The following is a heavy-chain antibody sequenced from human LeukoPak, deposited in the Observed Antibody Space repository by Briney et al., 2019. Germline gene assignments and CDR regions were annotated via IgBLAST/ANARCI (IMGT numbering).Heavy chain of an antibody. D-gene: IGHD2-2*01. J-gene: IGHJ4*02. CDR3: ARLLGYCSSTSCYRTPGMGRSYYFDY. CDR1: GYSFTSYW. V-gene: IGHV5-51*01. Sequence: GESLKISCKGSGYSFTSYWIGWVCQMPGKGLEWMGIIYPGDSDTRYSPSFQGQVTISADKSISTAYLQWSSLKASDTAMYYCARLLGYCSSTSCYRTPGMGRSYYFDYWGQGTLVTVSS. CDR2: IYPGDSDT.